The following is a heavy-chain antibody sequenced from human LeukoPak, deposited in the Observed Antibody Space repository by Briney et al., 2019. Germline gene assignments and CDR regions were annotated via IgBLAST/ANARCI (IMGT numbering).Heavy chain of an antibody. J-gene: IGHJ4*02. CDR3: ARAQAFEYSSSSGPVDY. V-gene: IGHV4-34*01. Sequence: SETLSLTCAVYGGSFSGYYWSWIRQPPGKGLEWVGEINHSGSTNYNPSLKSRVPISVDTSKNQFSLKLSSVTAAATAVYYCARAQAFEYSSSSGPVDYWGQGTLVTVSS. CDR1: GGSFSGYY. CDR2: INHSGST. D-gene: IGHD6-6*01.